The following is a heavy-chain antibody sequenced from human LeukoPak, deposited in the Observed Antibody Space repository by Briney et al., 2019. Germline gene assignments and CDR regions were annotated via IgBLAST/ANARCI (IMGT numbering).Heavy chain of an antibody. CDR1: GGSISSRSYY. Sequence: SETLSLTCTVSGGSISSRSYYWGWIRQPPGKGLEWIGTIYYSGSTYYNPSLKRRVTISVDTSKNQFSLKLSSVTAADTAVYYCARHGMQSGYDSYYYYYYYMDVWGKGTTVSVSS. D-gene: IGHD5-12*01. J-gene: IGHJ6*03. V-gene: IGHV4-39*01. CDR2: IYYSGST. CDR3: ARHGMQSGYDSYYYYYYYMDV.